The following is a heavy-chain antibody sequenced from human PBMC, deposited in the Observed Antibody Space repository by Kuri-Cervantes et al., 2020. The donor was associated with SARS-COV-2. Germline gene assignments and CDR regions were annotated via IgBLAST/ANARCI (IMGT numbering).Heavy chain of an antibody. D-gene: IGHD3/OR15-3a*01. V-gene: IGHV3-7*03. Sequence: GGSLRLSCTASGFTFSGYWMSWVRQAPGKGLQWVGNIKPDGSETYYVESLKGRFTVSRGNAKNLLFLQMKSLRAEDTAIYYCARQKAGFWTGYYGSEDQWGQGTLVTVSS. CDR2: IKPDGSET. CDR3: ARQKAGFWTGYYGSEDQ. J-gene: IGHJ4*02. CDR1: GFTFSGYW.